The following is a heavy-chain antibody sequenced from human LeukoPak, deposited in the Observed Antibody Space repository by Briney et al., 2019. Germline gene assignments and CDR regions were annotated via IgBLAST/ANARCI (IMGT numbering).Heavy chain of an antibody. CDR2: IYYSGST. Sequence: NPSETLSLTCTVSGGSVSSGSYYWSWIRQPPGKGLEWIGYIYYSGSTNYNPSLKSRVTISVDTSKNQFSLKLSSVTAADTAVYYCARDGSHYYDSSGYYYFDYWGQGTLVTVSS. V-gene: IGHV4-61*01. CDR1: GGSVSSGSYY. J-gene: IGHJ4*02. D-gene: IGHD3-22*01. CDR3: ARDGSHYYDSSGYYYFDY.